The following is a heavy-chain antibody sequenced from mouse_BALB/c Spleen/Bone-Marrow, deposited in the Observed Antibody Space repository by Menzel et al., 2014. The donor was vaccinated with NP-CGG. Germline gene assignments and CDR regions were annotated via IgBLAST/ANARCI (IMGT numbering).Heavy chain of an antibody. D-gene: IGHD2-3*01. CDR1: GYTFSDYN. CDR3: ARGWLLSWFAY. V-gene: IGHV1S29*02. J-gene: IGHJ3*01. Sequence: EVKLVESGPELVKPGASVKISCKASGYTFSDYNMHWVKQSRGKSLEWIGNIYPYNGGTGYNQKFKRKATLTVDNSSSTAYMELRSLTSEDSAVYHCARGWLLSWFAYWGQGTLVTVSA. CDR2: IYPYNGGT.